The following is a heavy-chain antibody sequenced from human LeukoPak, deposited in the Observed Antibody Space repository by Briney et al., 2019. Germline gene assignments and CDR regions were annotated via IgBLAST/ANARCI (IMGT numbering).Heavy chain of an antibody. D-gene: IGHD6-6*01. CDR1: GGSISSSSYY. V-gene: IGHV4-39*01. CDR3: ARLEYSNNWFDP. CDR2: IYYSGST. Sequence: SETLSLTCTASGGSISSSSYYWGWIRQPSGKGLEWIGSIYYSGSTYYNPSLKSRVTISVDTSKNQFSLKLSSVTAADTAVYYCARLEYSNNWFDPWGQGTLVTVSS. J-gene: IGHJ5*02.